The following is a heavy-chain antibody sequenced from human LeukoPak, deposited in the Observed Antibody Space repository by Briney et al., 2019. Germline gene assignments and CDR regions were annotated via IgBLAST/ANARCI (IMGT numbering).Heavy chain of an antibody. D-gene: IGHD2-2*01. J-gene: IGHJ5*02. V-gene: IGHV4-31*03. Sequence: SETLSLTCTVSGGXISSGGYYWSWIRQHPGKGLEWIGYIYYSGSTYYNPSLKSRLTISVDTSKDQSSLRLTSVTVADTAVYYCARVRYCSSTSCENWFDPWGQGTLVTVSS. CDR1: GGXISSGGYY. CDR2: IYYSGST. CDR3: ARVRYCSSTSCENWFDP.